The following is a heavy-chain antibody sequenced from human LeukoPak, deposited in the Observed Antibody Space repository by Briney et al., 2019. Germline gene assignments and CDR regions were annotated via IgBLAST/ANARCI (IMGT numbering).Heavy chain of an antibody. CDR3: AKNSSYNWQYFFDY. V-gene: IGHV3-23*01. CDR1: GFTFSNYA. D-gene: IGHD1-1*01. J-gene: IGHJ4*02. Sequence: GGSLRLSCAASGFTFSNYAMSWVRQAPGKGLEWVSVIDGGGGPTYYADSVKGRFTIPRDNSKNTLYLQMNSLRAEDVAVYFCAKNSSYNWQYFFDYWGQGTLVTVSS. CDR2: IDGGGGPT.